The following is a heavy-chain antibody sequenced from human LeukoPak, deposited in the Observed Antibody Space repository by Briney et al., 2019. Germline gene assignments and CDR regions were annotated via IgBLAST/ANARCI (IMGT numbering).Heavy chain of an antibody. CDR2: ISSSGSTI. Sequence: GGSLRLPCAASGFTFSSYEMNWVRQAPGKGLEWVSYISSSGSTIYYADSVKGRFTISRDNAKNSLYLQMNSLRAEDTAVYYCARGGGGQWLVYFDYWGQGTLVTVSS. D-gene: IGHD6-19*01. CDR3: ARGGGGQWLVYFDY. CDR1: GFTFSSYE. J-gene: IGHJ4*02. V-gene: IGHV3-48*03.